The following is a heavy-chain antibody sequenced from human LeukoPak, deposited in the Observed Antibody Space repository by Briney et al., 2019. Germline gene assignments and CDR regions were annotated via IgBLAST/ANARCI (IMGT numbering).Heavy chain of an antibody. CDR1: GFTFSSYA. CDR3: AKDLRYYDSSGAIDY. CDR2: ISGSGGST. V-gene: IGHV3-23*01. Sequence: GGSLRLSCAASGFTFSSYAMSWVRQAPGKGLEWVSAISGSGGSTYYADSVKGRFTISRDNSKNTLYLQMNSLRAEDTAAYYCAKDLRYYDSSGAIDYWGQGTLVTVSS. J-gene: IGHJ4*02. D-gene: IGHD3-22*01.